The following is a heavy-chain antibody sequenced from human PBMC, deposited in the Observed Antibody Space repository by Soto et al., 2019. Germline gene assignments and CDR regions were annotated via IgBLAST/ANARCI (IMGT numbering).Heavy chain of an antibody. CDR1: GFTFSSYA. V-gene: IGHV3-23*01. Sequence: PGGSLILSCAASGFTFSSYAMSWVRQAPGKGLEWVSVISGSGDSTYYADSVRGRFTISRDNSKNTLYLQMNSLRAEDTAVYYCAKDRDGAAAGPTKFYGMDVWGQGTTVTVSS. D-gene: IGHD6-13*01. J-gene: IGHJ6*02. CDR3: AKDRDGAAAGPTKFYGMDV. CDR2: ISGSGDST.